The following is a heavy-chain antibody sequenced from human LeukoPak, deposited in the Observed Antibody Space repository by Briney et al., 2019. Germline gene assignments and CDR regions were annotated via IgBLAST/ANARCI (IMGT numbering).Heavy chain of an antibody. CDR1: GFTFSSYA. D-gene: IGHD3-10*01. CDR3: AKHNEGVLTLSWFGEFPNPIDY. Sequence: GGSLRLSCAASGFTFSSYAMSWVRQAPGKGLEWVSAISGSGGSTYYADSVKGRFTISRDNSKNTLHLQMNSLRAEDTAVYYCAKHNEGVLTLSWFGEFPNPIDYWGQGTLVTVSS. CDR2: ISGSGGST. J-gene: IGHJ4*02. V-gene: IGHV3-23*01.